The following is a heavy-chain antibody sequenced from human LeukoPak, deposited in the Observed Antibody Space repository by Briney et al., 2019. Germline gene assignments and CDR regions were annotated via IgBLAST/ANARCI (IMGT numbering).Heavy chain of an antibody. Sequence: PGGSLRLSCAASGFTVSSHYMSWVRQAPGKGLEWVSDISGSGGSTYYADSVKGRFTISRDNSKNTLYLQMNSLRAEDTAVYYCAKAFTMIVVVIPDAFDIWGQGTMVTVSS. CDR1: GFTVSSHY. D-gene: IGHD3-22*01. CDR3: AKAFTMIVVVIPDAFDI. V-gene: IGHV3-23*01. J-gene: IGHJ3*02. CDR2: ISGSGGST.